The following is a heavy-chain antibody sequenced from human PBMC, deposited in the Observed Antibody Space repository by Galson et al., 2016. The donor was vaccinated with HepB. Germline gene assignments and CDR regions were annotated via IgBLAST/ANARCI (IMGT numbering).Heavy chain of an antibody. Sequence: SLRLSCAASGFTFSNYDMHWVRQAPGKGLEWVSSIYTAGDTYYQDSVEGRFTVSRENGKDSLYLHMKSLRAGDTAVYFCARGSYSSDWYRSSAYDFGMDVWGTGPPVTVSS. V-gene: IGHV3-13*01. D-gene: IGHD6-19*01. CDR1: GFTFSNYD. CDR2: IYTAGDT. CDR3: ARGSYSSDWYRSSAYDFGMDV. J-gene: IGHJ6*04.